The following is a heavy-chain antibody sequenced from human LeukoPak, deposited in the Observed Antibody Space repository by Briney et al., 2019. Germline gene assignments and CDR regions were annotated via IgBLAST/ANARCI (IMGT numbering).Heavy chain of an antibody. V-gene: IGHV7-4-1*02. CDR3: ARHKLLWFGESPEHYYMDV. CDR2: INTNTGNP. J-gene: IGHJ6*03. CDR1: GYTFTSYA. Sequence: ASVKVSCKASGYTFTSYAMNWVRQAPGQGLEWMGWINTNTGNPTYAQGFTGRFVFSLDTSISTAYLQISSLKAEDTAVYYCARHKLLWFGESPEHYYMDVWGKGTTVTVSS. D-gene: IGHD3-10*01.